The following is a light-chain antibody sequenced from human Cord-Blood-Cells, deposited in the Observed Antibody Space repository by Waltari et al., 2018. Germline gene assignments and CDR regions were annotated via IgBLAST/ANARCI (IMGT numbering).Light chain of an antibody. CDR2: EVS. Sequence: QSALTQPASVSGSPGQSITISCTGPSSDVGSYNLVSWYQQHPGKAPKLMIYEVSKRPPGVSNRFSGSKSGNTASLTISGLQAEDEADYYCCSYAGSSSWVFGGGTKLTVL. V-gene: IGLV2-23*02. CDR3: CSYAGSSSWV. J-gene: IGLJ3*02. CDR1: SSDVGSYNL.